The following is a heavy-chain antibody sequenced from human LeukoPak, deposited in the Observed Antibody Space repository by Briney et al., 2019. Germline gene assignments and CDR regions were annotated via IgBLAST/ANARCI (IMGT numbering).Heavy chain of an antibody. CDR3: AGGGYSYGYHNWFDP. Sequence: SETLSLTCTVSGGSISSYYWSWIRQPPGKGLEWIGYIYYSGSTNYNPSLKSRVTISVDTSKNHFSLKLSSVTAADTAVYYCAGGGYSYGYHNWFDPWGQGTLVTVSS. V-gene: IGHV4-59*01. D-gene: IGHD5-18*01. CDR2: IYYSGST. CDR1: GGSISSYY. J-gene: IGHJ5*02.